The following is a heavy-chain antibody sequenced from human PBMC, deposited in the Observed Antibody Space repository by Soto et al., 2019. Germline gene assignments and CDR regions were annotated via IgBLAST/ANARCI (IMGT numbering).Heavy chain of an antibody. CDR3: ARAWGRVFDY. CDR2: IYYSGST. Sequence: PSETLSLTCTGSGGSISSYYWSWIRQPPGKGLEWIGYIYYSGSTNYNPSLKSRVTISVDTSKNQFSLKLSSVTAADTAVYYCARAWGRVFDYWGQGTLVTVSS. V-gene: IGHV4-59*01. J-gene: IGHJ4*02. CDR1: GGSISSYY. D-gene: IGHD3-16*01.